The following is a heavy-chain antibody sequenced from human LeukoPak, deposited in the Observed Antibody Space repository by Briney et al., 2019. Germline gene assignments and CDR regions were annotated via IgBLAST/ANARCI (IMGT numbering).Heavy chain of an antibody. CDR2: ISYDGSSK. V-gene: IGHV3-30*04. CDR3: ARDQTGFCSGSSCFGSTFYY. D-gene: IGHD2-15*01. Sequence: GRSLRLSCAVSGFILSDYNMHWVRQAPGKGLEWVAVISYDGSSKYYADSVKGRFTISRDNSKNTLYLQMNSLRAEDTAVYYCARDQTGFCSGSSCFGSTFYYWGQGTLVTVSS. CDR1: GFILSDYN. J-gene: IGHJ4*02.